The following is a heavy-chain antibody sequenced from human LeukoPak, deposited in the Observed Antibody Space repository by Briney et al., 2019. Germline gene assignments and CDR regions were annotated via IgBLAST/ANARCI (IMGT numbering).Heavy chain of an antibody. D-gene: IGHD3-22*01. V-gene: IGHV3-21*01. Sequence: GGSLRLSCAASGFTFSSYSMKWVRQAPGKGLEWVSSISSSSSYIYYADSVKGRFTISRDNAKNSLYLQMNSLRAEDTAVYYCARDRGVYYYDSSGYYDYWGQGTLVTVSS. J-gene: IGHJ4*02. CDR1: GFTFSSYS. CDR3: ARDRGVYYYDSSGYYDY. CDR2: ISSSSSYI.